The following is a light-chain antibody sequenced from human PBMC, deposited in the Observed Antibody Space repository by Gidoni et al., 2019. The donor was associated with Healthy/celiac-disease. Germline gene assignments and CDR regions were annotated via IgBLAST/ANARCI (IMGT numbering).Light chain of an antibody. Sequence: QSALTQPASVSGSPGQSITISCTRTSSDVGGYNYVSWYQQHPGKAPKLMIYEVSNRPSGVSKRFSGSKSGNTASLTISGLQAEDEADYYCSSYTSGSTLVFGGGTKLTVL. CDR2: EVS. V-gene: IGLV2-14*01. CDR3: SSYTSGSTLV. J-gene: IGLJ3*02. CDR1: SSDVGGYNY.